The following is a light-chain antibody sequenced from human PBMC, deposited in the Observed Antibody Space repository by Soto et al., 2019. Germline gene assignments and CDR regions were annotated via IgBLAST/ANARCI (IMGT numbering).Light chain of an antibody. CDR3: MQALQTSFT. Sequence: IVMTQSPLSLSVTPGEAASISCRCSQSLLHRNGNSYLDWYLQRPGQSPQLLISWASNRASGVPDRFSGSGSGKDFTLHISRVEAEDVGVYYCMQALQTSFTFGPGTKVDL. J-gene: IGKJ3*01. V-gene: IGKV2-28*01. CDR2: WAS. CDR1: QSLLHRNGNSY.